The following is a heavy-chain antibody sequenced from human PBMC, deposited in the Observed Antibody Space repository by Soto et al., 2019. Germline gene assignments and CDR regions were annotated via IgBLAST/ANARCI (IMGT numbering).Heavy chain of an antibody. D-gene: IGHD3-9*01. J-gene: IGHJ3*02. CDR1: GYTFTSYG. CDR3: ARGLRYFDWPKVDAFDI. Sequence: GASVKVSCKASGYTFTSYGISWVRQAPGQGLEWMGWISAYNGNTNYAQKLQGRVTMTTDTSTSTAYMELRSLRSDDTAVYYCARGLRYFDWPKVDAFDIWGQGTMVTVSS. V-gene: IGHV1-18*01. CDR2: ISAYNGNT.